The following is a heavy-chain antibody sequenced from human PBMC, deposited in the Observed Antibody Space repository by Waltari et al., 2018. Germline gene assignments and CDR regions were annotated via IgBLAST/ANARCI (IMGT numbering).Heavy chain of an antibody. CDR2: IYYSGST. CDR3: ARQKAAAAPNYYYYMDV. Sequence: QVQLQESGPGLVKPSETLSLTCTVSGGSISSYYWSWIRQPPGKGLEWIGYIYYSGSTHYNPSLKSRVTISVATSKNQFSLKLSSVTAADTAVYYCARQKAAAAPNYYYYMDVWGKGTTVTVSS. D-gene: IGHD6-13*01. CDR1: GGSISSYY. J-gene: IGHJ6*03. V-gene: IGHV4-59*01.